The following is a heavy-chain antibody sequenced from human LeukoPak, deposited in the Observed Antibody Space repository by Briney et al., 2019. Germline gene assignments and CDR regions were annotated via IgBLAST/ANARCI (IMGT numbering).Heavy chain of an antibody. CDR1: GXTFSNYG. CDR2: IWYDGRKI. Sequence: GGSLRLSWAASGXTFSNYGLHWVRQAPGKGLKWVAVIWYDGRKIYYTDSVKGRFTISRDKSKNTLYLQMNNLRAEDTALYSCAREAYSYGSTDYYFDLWGRGTLVTVSS. D-gene: IGHD5-18*01. V-gene: IGHV3-33*01. CDR3: AREAYSYGSTDYYFDL. J-gene: IGHJ2*01.